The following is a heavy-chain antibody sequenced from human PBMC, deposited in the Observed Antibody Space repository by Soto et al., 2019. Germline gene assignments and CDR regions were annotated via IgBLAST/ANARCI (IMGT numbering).Heavy chain of an antibody. J-gene: IGHJ6*02. Sequence: GGSLRLSCEASGFTFSNFAMSWVRQAPGKGLEWVSAISYSGDRTFYADSAKGRFTISRDNSKNTLYLEMKSLRAEDTAIYYCAKVTIEVPAPGTAVWGQGTTVTVSS. CDR2: ISYSGDRT. V-gene: IGHV3-23*01. D-gene: IGHD6-13*01. CDR3: AKVTIEVPAPGTAV. CDR1: GFTFSNFA.